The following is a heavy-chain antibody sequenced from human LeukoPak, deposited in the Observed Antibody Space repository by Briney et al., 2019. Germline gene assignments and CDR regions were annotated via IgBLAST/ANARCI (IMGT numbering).Heavy chain of an antibody. CDR3: AKGDYFDY. V-gene: IGHV3-7*01. CDR2: IKQDGGEK. J-gene: IGHJ4*02. Sequence: GGSLRLXCAASGFSFSGNWMSWVRQAPGKGLEWVANIKQDGGEKYYVNSVKGRFTISRDNAKNSLYLQMNSLRAEDTAVYYCAKGDYFDYWGQGTLVAVSS. CDR1: GFSFSGNW. D-gene: IGHD3-16*01.